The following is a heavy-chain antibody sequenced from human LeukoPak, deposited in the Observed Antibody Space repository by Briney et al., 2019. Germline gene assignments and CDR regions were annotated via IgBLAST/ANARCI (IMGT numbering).Heavy chain of an antibody. CDR1: GFTFGDYA. CDR2: IRSKAYGGTT. CDR3: TSFQGYGDYYYYGMDV. Sequence: GGSLRLSCTASGFTFGDYAMSWVRQAPGKGLEWVGFIRSKAYGGTTEYAASVKGSFTISRDDSKSIAYLQMNSLKTEDTAVYYCTSFQGYGDYYYYGMDVWGQGTTVTVSS. J-gene: IGHJ6*02. V-gene: IGHV3-49*04. D-gene: IGHD4-17*01.